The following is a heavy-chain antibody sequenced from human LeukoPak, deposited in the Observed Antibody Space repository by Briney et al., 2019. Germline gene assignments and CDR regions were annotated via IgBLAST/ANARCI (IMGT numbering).Heavy chain of an antibody. CDR3: TTDIEVFWSGYYNFDY. J-gene: IGHJ4*02. CDR2: VKSKTDGGTT. V-gene: IGHV3-15*01. CDR1: GFTFNNAW. Sequence: GGSLRLSCAASGFTFNNAWMSWVRQAPGKGLEWVGRVKSKTDGGTTDYAAPVKGRFTISRDDSKNTLYLQMNSLKTEDTAAYYCTTDIEVFWSGYYNFDYWGQGTLVTVSS. D-gene: IGHD3-3*01.